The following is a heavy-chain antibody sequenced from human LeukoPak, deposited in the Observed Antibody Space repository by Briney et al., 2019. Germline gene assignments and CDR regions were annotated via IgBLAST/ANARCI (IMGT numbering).Heavy chain of an antibody. V-gene: IGHV4-39*07. D-gene: IGHD5-24*01. CDR2: IYYSGST. CDR1: GGSISSSSYY. Sequence: PSETLSLTCTVSGGSISSSSYYWGWIRQPPGKGLEWIGSIYYSGSTYYNPSLKSRVTISVDTSKNQFSLKLSSVTAADTAVYYCARGQLGDAYNFEYWGQGTVVTVSS. J-gene: IGHJ4*02. CDR3: ARGQLGDAYNFEY.